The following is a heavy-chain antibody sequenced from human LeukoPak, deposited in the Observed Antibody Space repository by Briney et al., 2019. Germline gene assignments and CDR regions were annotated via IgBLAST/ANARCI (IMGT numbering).Heavy chain of an antibody. D-gene: IGHD2-21*01. CDR3: ARDRAYSTFDY. Sequence: GGSLRLSCAASGFTFSSYAMSWVRQAPGRGLEWVANINPDASVKNYVDSVKGRFTISRDNAENSVFLQMNSLRAEDTAVYYCARDRAYSTFDYWGQGTLATVSS. V-gene: IGHV3-7*01. CDR1: GFTFSSYA. J-gene: IGHJ4*02. CDR2: INPDASVK.